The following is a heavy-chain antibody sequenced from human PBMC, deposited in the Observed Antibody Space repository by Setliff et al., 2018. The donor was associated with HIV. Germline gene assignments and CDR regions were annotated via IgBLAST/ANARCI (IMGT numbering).Heavy chain of an antibody. CDR3: ASGYQYDSSGYYYVTPIDY. CDR1: GGSISSSSYY. J-gene: IGHJ4*02. V-gene: IGHV4-39*01. CDR2: IYYTGSA. Sequence: SETLSLTCTVSGGSISSSSYYWGCIRQPPGKGLEWIGSIYYTGSANHNPSLKSRVTMSVDASKNQFSLKLSSVTAADTAVYYCASGYQYDSSGYYYVTPIDYWGQGTLVTVSS. D-gene: IGHD3-22*01.